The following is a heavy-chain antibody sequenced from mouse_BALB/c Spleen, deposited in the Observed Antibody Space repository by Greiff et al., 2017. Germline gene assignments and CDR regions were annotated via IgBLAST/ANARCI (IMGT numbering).Heavy chain of an antibody. CDR1: GYTFTSYW. J-gene: IGHJ3*01. V-gene: IGHV1-7*01. CDR3: ARSRSPSWFAY. CDR2: INPSTGYT. Sequence: VKVVESGAELAKPGASVKMSCKASGYTFTSYWMHWVKQRPGQGLEWIGYINPSTGYTEYNQKFKDKATLTADKSSSTAYMQLSSLTSEDSAVYYCARSRSPSWFAYWGQGTLVTVSA.